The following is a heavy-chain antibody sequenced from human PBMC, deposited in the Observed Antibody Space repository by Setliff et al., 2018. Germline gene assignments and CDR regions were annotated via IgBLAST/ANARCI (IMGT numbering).Heavy chain of an antibody. D-gene: IGHD2-8*01. Sequence: SETLSLTCTVSGGSISTGNYYWSWIRQHPGKGLEWIGYSHYSGSTYYNPSLKSRVTISVDTSKNQFSLNLTSVTAADTAVYYCAREGFYCTNGVCYRPFDYWGQGTLVTVPQ. V-gene: IGHV4-30-4*08. J-gene: IGHJ4*02. CDR2: SHYSGST. CDR3: AREGFYCTNGVCYRPFDY. CDR1: GGSISTGNYY.